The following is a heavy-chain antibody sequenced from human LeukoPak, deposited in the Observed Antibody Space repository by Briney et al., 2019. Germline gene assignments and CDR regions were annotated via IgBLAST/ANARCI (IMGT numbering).Heavy chain of an antibody. Sequence: QSGGSLRLSCAASGFTFSTFAMIWVRQPPGKGLEWVSSIFPSGGEIHYADSVRGRFTISRDNSKSTLYLQMNSLRAEDTAIYYCATYRQVLLPFESWGQGTLVTVSS. J-gene: IGHJ4*02. V-gene: IGHV3-23*01. CDR3: ATYRQVLLPFES. CDR1: GFTFSTFA. CDR2: IFPSGGEI. D-gene: IGHD2-8*02.